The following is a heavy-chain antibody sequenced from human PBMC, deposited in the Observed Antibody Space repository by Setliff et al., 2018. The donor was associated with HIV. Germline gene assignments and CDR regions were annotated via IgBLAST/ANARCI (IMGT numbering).Heavy chain of an antibody. CDR3: ARVGSYWSTFDY. J-gene: IGHJ4*02. D-gene: IGHD1-26*01. V-gene: IGHV7-4-1*02. CDR2: INTETGNP. Sequence: ASVKVSCKASGYTFTAYGISWVRQAPGQGFEWMGWINTETGNPMYAQGFRGRFVFSLDASVSTTYLQINSLKAEDTAMYYCARVGSYWSTFDYWGQGALVTVSS. CDR1: GYTFTAYG.